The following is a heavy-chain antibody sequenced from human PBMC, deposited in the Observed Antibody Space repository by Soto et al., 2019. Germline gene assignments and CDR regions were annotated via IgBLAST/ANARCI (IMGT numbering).Heavy chain of an antibody. D-gene: IGHD5-18*01. CDR3: ARGLNGYLHYFDY. Sequence: ASVKVSCKACGYTFTSYAMHCVRQAPGQRLEWMGWINAGNGNTKYSQKFQGRVTITRDTSASTAYMELSSLRSKDTAVYYCARGLNGYLHYFDYWGQGTPVTVSS. V-gene: IGHV1-3*01. J-gene: IGHJ4*02. CDR2: INAGNGNT. CDR1: GYTFTSYA.